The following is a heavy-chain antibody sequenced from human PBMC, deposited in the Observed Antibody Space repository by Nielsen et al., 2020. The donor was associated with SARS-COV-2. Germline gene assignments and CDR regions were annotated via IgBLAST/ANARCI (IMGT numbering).Heavy chain of an antibody. CDR3: ARHRSYCSSTSCYHPPNWYFDL. V-gene: IGHV4-39*01. D-gene: IGHD2-2*01. Sequence: WIRQPPGKGLGWIGSIYYSGSTYYNPSLKSRVTISVDTSKNQFSLKLSSVTAADTAVYYCARHRSYCSSTSCYHPPNWYFDLWGRGTLVTVSS. CDR2: IYYSGST. J-gene: IGHJ2*01.